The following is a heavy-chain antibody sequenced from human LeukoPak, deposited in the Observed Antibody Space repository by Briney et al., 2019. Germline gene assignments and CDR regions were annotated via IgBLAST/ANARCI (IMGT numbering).Heavy chain of an antibody. CDR2: ISYDGSNK. J-gene: IGHJ5*02. CDR1: GFTFSSYG. V-gene: IGHV3-30*18. CDR3: AKGPFDP. Sequence: GGSLRLSCAASGFTFSSYGMHWVRQAPGKGLEWVAVISYDGSNKYYADSVKGRFTISRDNSKNTLYLQMNSLRAEDTAVYYCAKGPFDPWGQGTLVTVSS.